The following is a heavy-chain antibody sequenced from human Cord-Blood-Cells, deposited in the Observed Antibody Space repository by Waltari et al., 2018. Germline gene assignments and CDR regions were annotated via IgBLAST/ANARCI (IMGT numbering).Heavy chain of an antibody. Sequence: QVQLVQSGAEVKKHGASVKVSCKASGYTFTSYAMHWVRQAPGQRLEWMGWINAGNGNTKYYQKFQSRVTITRDTSASTAYMELSSVRSEDTAVYYCVRFLGASYPERHCDYWGQGTLVTVSS. CDR1: GYTFTSYA. CDR2: INAGNGNT. D-gene: IGHD1-26*01. CDR3: VRFLGASYPERHCDY. J-gene: IGHJ4*02. V-gene: IGHV1-3*01.